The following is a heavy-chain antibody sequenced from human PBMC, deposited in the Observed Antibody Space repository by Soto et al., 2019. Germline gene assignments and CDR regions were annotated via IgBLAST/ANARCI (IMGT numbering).Heavy chain of an antibody. CDR3: ARHEYSSSSGPEYYFDY. CDR2: IYYSGST. J-gene: IGHJ4*02. V-gene: IGHV4-39*01. D-gene: IGHD6-6*01. Sequence: QLLLQELGPGLVKPSETLSLTCTVSGGSISSSSYYWGWIRQPPGKGLEWIGSIYYSGSTYYNPSLKSRVTISVDTSKNQFSLKLSSVTAADTAVYYCARHEYSSSSGPEYYFDYWGQGTLVTVSS. CDR1: GGSISSSSYY.